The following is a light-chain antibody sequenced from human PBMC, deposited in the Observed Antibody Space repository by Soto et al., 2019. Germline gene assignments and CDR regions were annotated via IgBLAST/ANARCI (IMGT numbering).Light chain of an antibody. Sequence: EIVLTPSPATLSFSPGERASLSFRASQSVSSNLAWYQQKPGQAPRLLIYDASNRATGIPARFSGSGSGTDFTLTISSLEPEDFAVYYCPQRSNWPLTFGQGPRLEIK. J-gene: IGKJ5*01. CDR1: QSVSSN. CDR3: PQRSNWPLT. V-gene: IGKV3-11*01. CDR2: DAS.